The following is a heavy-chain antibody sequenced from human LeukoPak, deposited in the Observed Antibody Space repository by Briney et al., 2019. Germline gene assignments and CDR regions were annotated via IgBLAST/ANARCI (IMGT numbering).Heavy chain of an antibody. CDR3: ARGPYYCSGGSCYPER. V-gene: IGHV4-59*12. CDR1: GGSISSYY. CDR2: IYYSGST. J-gene: IGHJ4*02. Sequence: NPSETLSLTCTVSGGSISSYYWSWIRQPPGKGLEWIGYIYYSGSTNYNPSLKSRVTISVDTSKNQFSLKLSSVTAADTAVYYCARGPYYCSGGSCYPERWGQGTLVTVSS. D-gene: IGHD2-15*01.